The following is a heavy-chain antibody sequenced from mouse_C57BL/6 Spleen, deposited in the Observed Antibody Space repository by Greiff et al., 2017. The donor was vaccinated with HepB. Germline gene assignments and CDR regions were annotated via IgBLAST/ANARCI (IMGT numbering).Heavy chain of an antibody. CDR3: AREGGRAIDY. V-gene: IGHV5-4*01. CDR2: ISDGGSYT. CDR1: GFTFSSYA. J-gene: IGHJ4*01. Sequence: EVQGVESGGGLVKPGGSLKLSCAASGFTFSSYAMSWVRQTPEKRLEWVATISDGGSYTYYPDNVKGRFTISRDNAKNNLYLQMSHLKSEDTAMYYCAREGGRAIDYWGQGTSVTVSS. D-gene: IGHD3-3*01.